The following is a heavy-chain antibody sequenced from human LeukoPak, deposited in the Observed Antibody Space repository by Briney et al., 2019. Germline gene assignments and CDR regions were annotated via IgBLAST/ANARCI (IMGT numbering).Heavy chain of an antibody. V-gene: IGHV4-39*07. CDR1: GGSISSSSYY. CDR3: ARSGGEAPRSRTHYDY. Sequence: SETLSLTCTVSGGSISSSSYYWGWIRQPPWKGLEWIGSIYYSGSTYYNPSLKSRVTISVDTSKNQFSLKLSSVTAADTAVYYCARSGGEAPRSRTHYDYWGQGTLVTVSS. CDR2: IYYSGST. J-gene: IGHJ4*02. D-gene: IGHD1-14*01.